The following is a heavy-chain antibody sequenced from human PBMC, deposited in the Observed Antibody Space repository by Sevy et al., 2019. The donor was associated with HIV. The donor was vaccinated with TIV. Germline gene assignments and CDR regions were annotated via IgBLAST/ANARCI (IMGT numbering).Heavy chain of an antibody. CDR2: IKQDGSEK. CDR3: ARVALVSDYDFWSGYYSNKYYYYGMDV. CDR1: GFTFSSYW. D-gene: IGHD3-3*01. Sequence: GGSLRLSCAASGFTFSSYWMSWVRQAPGKGLEWVANIKQDGSEKYYVDSVKGRFTISRDNAKNLMYLQMNSLRAEDTAVYYCARVALVSDYDFWSGYYSNKYYYYGMDVWGQGTTVTVSS. J-gene: IGHJ6*02. V-gene: IGHV3-7*01.